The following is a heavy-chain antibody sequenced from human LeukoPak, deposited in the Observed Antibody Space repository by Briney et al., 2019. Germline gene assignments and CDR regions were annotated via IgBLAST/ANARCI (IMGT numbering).Heavy chain of an antibody. J-gene: IGHJ3*02. D-gene: IGHD3-10*01. CDR2: IIPIFGTA. CDR3: ARSRAYGFDAFGI. CDR1: GGTFSSYA. Sequence: SVKVSCKASGGTFSSYAISWVRQAPGQGLEWMGGIIPIFGTANYAQKFQGRVTITADESTSTAYMELSGLRSEDTAVYYCARSRAYGFDAFGIWGQGTMVTVSS. V-gene: IGHV1-69*13.